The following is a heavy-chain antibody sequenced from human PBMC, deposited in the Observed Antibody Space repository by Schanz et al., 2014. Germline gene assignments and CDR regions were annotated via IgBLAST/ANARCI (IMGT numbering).Heavy chain of an antibody. CDR3: ARKMKLGVYGGKGHDSLDI. V-gene: IGHV3-74*01. CDR1: GFTFSSHC. Sequence: EVQLVQSGGGLAQPGGSLRLSCAASGFTFSSHCMHWVRQDPGKGLVWVARINSVGSNTDYADSVTGRFTISRDNAKNTLYMQMNTLKVEGTAVYYCARKMKLGVYGGKGHDSLDIWGQGTMVTVSS. J-gene: IGHJ3*02. CDR2: INSVGSNT. D-gene: IGHD4-17*01.